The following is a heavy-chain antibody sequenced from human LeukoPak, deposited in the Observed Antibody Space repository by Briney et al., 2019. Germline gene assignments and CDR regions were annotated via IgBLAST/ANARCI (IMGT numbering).Heavy chain of an antibody. CDR3: ARENSFWSGYYFDF. CDR2: ISSSSSII. CDR1: GSTFSGYG. V-gene: IGHV3-48*01. D-gene: IGHD3-3*01. Sequence: GGSLRLSCSASGSTFSGYGMNWVGQAPGKGLEWVSYISSSSSIIYYADSVKGRFTTSRDNAKNSLYLQMNSLRAEDTAVYYCARENSFWSGYYFDFWGQGTLVTVSS. J-gene: IGHJ4*02.